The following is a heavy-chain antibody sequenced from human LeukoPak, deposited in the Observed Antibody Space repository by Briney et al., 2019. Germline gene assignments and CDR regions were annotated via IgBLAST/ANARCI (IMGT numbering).Heavy chain of an antibody. CDR3: ARLRPMIVVVITTSEFVDAFDI. Sequence: SETLSLTCAVYGGSFSGYYWSWIRQPPGKGLEWIGEINHSGSTNYNPSLKSRVTISVDTSKNQFSLKLSSVTAADTAVYYCARLRPMIVVVITTSEFVDAFDIWGQGTMVTVSS. CDR1: GGSFSGYY. V-gene: IGHV4-34*01. CDR2: INHSGST. J-gene: IGHJ3*02. D-gene: IGHD3-22*01.